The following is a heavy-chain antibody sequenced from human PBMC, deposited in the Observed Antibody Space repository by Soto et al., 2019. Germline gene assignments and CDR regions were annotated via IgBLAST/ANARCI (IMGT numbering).Heavy chain of an antibody. CDR1: GFTFSSYA. CDR2: ISYDGSNK. V-gene: IGHV3-30-3*01. J-gene: IGHJ3*02. Sequence: QVQLVESGGGVVQPGRSLRLSCAASGFTFSSYAMHWVRQAPGKGLEWVAVISYDGSNKYYADSVKGRFTISRDNSKNTLYLQMNSLRAEDTAVYYCAEGPKLELHLNIWGQGTMVTVSS. CDR3: AEGPKLELHLNI. D-gene: IGHD1-7*01.